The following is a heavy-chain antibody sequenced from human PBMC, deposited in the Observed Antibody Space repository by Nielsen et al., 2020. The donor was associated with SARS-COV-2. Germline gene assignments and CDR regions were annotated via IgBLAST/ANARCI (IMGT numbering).Heavy chain of an antibody. V-gene: IGHV3-23*01. D-gene: IGHD3-16*02. CDR2: ISGSGGST. J-gene: IGHJ6*02. Sequence: GESLKISCAASGFTFSGYAMSWVRQAPGKGLEWVSAISGSGGSTYYADSVKGRFTISRDNSKNTLYLQMNSLRAEDTAVYYCAGHLSWYGMDVWGQGTTVTVSS. CDR1: GFTFSGYA. CDR3: AGHLSWYGMDV.